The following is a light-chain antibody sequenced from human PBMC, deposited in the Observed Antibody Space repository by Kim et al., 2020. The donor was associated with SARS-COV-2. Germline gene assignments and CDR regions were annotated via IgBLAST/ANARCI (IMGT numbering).Light chain of an antibody. CDR3: QQYGSSRT. CDR2: GAS. V-gene: IGKV3-20*01. CDR1: QSVSSCY. Sequence: LSPGERATLSCRASQSVSSCYLAWYQQKPGQAPRLLIYGASSRATGIPDRFSGSGSGTDFTLTISRLETEDFAVYYCQQYGSSRTFGQGTKVDIK. J-gene: IGKJ1*01.